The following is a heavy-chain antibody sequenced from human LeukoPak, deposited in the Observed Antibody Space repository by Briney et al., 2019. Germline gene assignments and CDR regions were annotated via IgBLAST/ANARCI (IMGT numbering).Heavy chain of an antibody. CDR3: ARDGSAAFDI. CDR2: INWNGGST. J-gene: IGHJ3*02. CDR1: GFTFDDYG. Sequence: GGSLRLSCAASGFTFDDYGMSWVRQAPGKGLEWVSGINWNGGSTGYADSVKGRFTISRDNSKNTLYLQMNSLRAEDTAVYYCARDGSAAFDIWGQGTMVTVSS. V-gene: IGHV3-20*04.